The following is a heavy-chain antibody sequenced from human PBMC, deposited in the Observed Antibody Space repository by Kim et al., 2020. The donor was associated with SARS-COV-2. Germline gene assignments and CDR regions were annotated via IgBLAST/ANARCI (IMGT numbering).Heavy chain of an antibody. V-gene: IGHV4-59*13. D-gene: IGHD3-10*01. CDR2: IYYSGST. J-gene: IGHJ4*02. CDR1: GGPISSYY. CDR3: ARGSYYYGSGGYYN. Sequence: SETLSLTCTVSGGPISSYYWSWIRQPPGKGLEWIGYIYYSGSTNYNPSLKSRVTISVDTSKNQFSLKLNSVTAADTAVYYCARGSYYYGSGGYYNWGQGTLVTISS.